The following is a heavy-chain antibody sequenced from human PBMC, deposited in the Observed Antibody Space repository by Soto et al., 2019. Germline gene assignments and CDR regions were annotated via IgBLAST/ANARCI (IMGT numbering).Heavy chain of an antibody. Sequence: EVQLLESGGGLVQPGGSLRLSCAASGFTFSSYAMSWVRQAPGKGLEWVSAISGSGGSTYYADSVKGRFTISRDISKNTLYLQMNSLRAEDTAVYYCAKEGFGGWYGAYYYYGLDVWGQGTTVTVSS. CDR2: ISGSGGST. CDR1: GFTFSSYA. D-gene: IGHD6-19*01. CDR3: AKEGFGGWYGAYYYYGLDV. V-gene: IGHV3-23*01. J-gene: IGHJ6*02.